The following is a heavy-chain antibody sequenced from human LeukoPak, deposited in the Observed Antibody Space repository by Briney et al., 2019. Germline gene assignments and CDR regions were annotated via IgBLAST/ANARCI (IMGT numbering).Heavy chain of an antibody. CDR2: IYYSGST. J-gene: IGHJ4*02. D-gene: IGHD2-15*01. V-gene: IGHV4-31*11. Sequence: SETLSLTCAVYGGSFSGYYWSWIRQHPGKGLEWIGYIYYSGSTYYNPSLKSRVTISVDTSKNQFSLKLSSVTAADTAVYYCARDLVEGAGFDYWGQGTLVTVSS. CDR1: GGSFSGYY. CDR3: ARDLVEGAGFDY.